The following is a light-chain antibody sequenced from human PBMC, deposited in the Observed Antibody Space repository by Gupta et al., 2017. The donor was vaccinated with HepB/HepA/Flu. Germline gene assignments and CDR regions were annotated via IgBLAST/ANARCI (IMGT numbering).Light chain of an antibody. CDR3: QQDDTSPST. Sequence: EVLLTQSPGTLSLSPGERGTLSCRASQTISINFLVWYQQKPGQAPRLLFYATSRATDVPDRFSGSGSGTDFTLTIDRLEPEDVAVYYCQQDDTSPSTFGQGTKLEIK. J-gene: IGKJ1*01. CDR2: ATS. CDR1: QTISINF. V-gene: IGKV3-20*01.